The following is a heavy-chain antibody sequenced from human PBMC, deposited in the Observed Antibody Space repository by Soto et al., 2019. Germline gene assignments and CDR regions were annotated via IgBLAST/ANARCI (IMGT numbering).Heavy chain of an antibody. Sequence: GGSLRLSCAASGFTFSTYSMSWVRQAPGKGLEWVSYISSSGNTIYYADSMKGRFTISRDNAKNSLYLQMNSLRDEDTAVYYCARDYYGGSFYYEGVGYFLHWGQGTLVTVSS. CDR1: GFTFSTYS. V-gene: IGHV3-48*02. CDR3: ARDYYGGSFYYEGVGYFLH. CDR2: ISSSGNTI. J-gene: IGHJ1*01. D-gene: IGHD3-22*01.